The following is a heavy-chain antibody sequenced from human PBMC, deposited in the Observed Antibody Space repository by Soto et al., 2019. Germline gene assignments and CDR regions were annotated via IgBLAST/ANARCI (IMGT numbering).Heavy chain of an antibody. CDR1: GGSISSGGYY. V-gene: IGHV4-31*03. J-gene: IGHJ5*02. CDR3: ARDVSSTSCCQNWFDP. CDR2: IYYSGST. Sequence: QVQLQESGPGLVKPSQTLSLTCTVSGGSISSGGYYWSWIRQPPGKGLEWIGYIYYSGSTYYNQSIQSRFTISVDTSKNQFSLNLSSVTAGATAVYYCARDVSSTSCCQNWFDPWGQGTLFTVSS. D-gene: IGHD2-2*01.